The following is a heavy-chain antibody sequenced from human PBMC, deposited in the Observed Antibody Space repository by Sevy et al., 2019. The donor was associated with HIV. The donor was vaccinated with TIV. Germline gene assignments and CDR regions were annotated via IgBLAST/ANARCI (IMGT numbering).Heavy chain of an antibody. D-gene: IGHD6-19*01. J-gene: IGHJ4*02. CDR2: ISYDGSNK. CDR3: ASGGWYDLYYFDY. Sequence: GGSLRLSCAASGFTFSSYAMHWVRQAPGKGLEWVAVISYDGSNKYYADSVKGRFTISRDNSKNTLYLQMNSLGAEDTAVYYCASGGWYDLYYFDYWGQGTLVTVSS. V-gene: IGHV3-30-3*01. CDR1: GFTFSSYA.